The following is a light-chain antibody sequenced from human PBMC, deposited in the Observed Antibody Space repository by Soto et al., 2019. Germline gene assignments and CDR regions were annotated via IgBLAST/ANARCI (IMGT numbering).Light chain of an antibody. J-gene: IGLJ2*01. Sequence: QSVLTQPPSASGTPGQRVTISCSGSSSNIGSNTVNWYQQLPGTAPKLLIYSNNQRPSGVPDRFSGSKSGTSASLAISGLQSEDEADYYCAAWDDSLKGVFGGGTNLTVL. CDR1: SSNIGSNT. CDR3: AAWDDSLKGV. V-gene: IGLV1-44*01. CDR2: SNN.